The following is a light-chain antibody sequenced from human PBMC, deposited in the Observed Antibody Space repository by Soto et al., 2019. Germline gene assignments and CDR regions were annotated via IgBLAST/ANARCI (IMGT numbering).Light chain of an antibody. CDR3: QQYGSSPET. J-gene: IGKJ1*01. CDR1: QSVSNNY. Sequence: EILLTQSPGTLSLSPWEIATLSCRASQSVSNNYLAWYQQKPGQAPRLLIYGASSRATGIPDRFSGSGSGTDFTLTISRLEPEDFAVYYCQQYGSSPETFGQGTKVDIK. V-gene: IGKV3-20*01. CDR2: GAS.